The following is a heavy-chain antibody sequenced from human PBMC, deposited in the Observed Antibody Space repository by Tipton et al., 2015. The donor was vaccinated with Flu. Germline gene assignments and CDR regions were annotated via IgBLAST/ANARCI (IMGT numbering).Heavy chain of an antibody. V-gene: IGHV4-34*01. CDR1: GESFSGFY. D-gene: IGHD3-10*01. J-gene: IGHJ3*01. CDR2: INQSGTT. Sequence: TLSLTCAVYGESFSGFYWSWLRQTPGKGPEWIGEINQSGTTNYNSSLRSRITISVDTSRSQFSLKLSSATAADTAMYYCARVEDVLGVTWGTAFHVWGQGTMFTVSS. CDR3: ARVEDVLGVTWGTAFHV.